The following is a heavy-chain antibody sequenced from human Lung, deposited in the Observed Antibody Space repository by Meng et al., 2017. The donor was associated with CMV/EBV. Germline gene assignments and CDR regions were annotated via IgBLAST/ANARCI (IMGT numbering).Heavy chain of an antibody. D-gene: IGHD5-18*01. V-gene: IGHV1-2*02. J-gene: IGHJ5*02. CDR3: ARGHDVYTAMVVGGFDP. Sequence: ASVKVSXQASGYTFTGYYMHWVRQAPGQGLEWMGWINPNSGGTNYAQKFQGRVTMTRDTSISTAYMELSRLRSDDTAVYYCARGHDVYTAMVVGGFDPWGQGNXVNGSS. CDR1: GYTFTGYY. CDR2: INPNSGGT.